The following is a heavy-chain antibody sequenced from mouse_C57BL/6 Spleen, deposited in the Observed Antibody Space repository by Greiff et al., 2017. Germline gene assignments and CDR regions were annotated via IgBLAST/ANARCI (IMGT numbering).Heavy chain of an antibody. D-gene: IGHD3-2*02. J-gene: IGHJ2*01. V-gene: IGHV1-53*01. CDR1: GYTFTSYW. CDR3: ARNQLRTYYFDD. CDR2: INPSNGGT. Sequence: QVQLQQPGTELVKPGASVKLSCKASGYTFTSYWMHWVKQRPGQGLEWIGNINPSNGGTNYNEKFKSKATLTVDKSSSTAYMQLSSLTSEDSAVXYCARNQLRTYYFDDWGQGTTLTVSS.